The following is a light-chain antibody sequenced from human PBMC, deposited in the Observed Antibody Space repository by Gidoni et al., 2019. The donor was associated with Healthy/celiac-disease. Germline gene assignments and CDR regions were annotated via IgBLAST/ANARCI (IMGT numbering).Light chain of an antibody. J-gene: IGKJ3*01. CDR3: MQALQTPPFT. V-gene: IGKV2-28*01. Sequence: IVMTPSTLSLPVTPGEPASISCRSSQRLLHSNGYNYLDWYLQQPGQSPQLLIFLGSTPASGVPDRFSGSGSGTDVTRKTSRVEAEDVGVYYCMQALQTPPFTFGPGTKVDIK. CDR2: LGS. CDR1: QRLLHSNGYNY.